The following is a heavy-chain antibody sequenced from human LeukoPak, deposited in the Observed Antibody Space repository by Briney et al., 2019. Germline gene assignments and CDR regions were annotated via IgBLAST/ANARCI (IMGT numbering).Heavy chain of an antibody. CDR2: ISGSGGST. Sequence: GGSLRLSCAASGFTFSSYAMSWVRQAPGKGLEWVSAISGSGGSTYYADSVKGRFTISRDNSKNTLYLQMNSLRAEDTAVYYCAGSPGIAAAGAYSWFDPWGQGTLVTVSS. CDR3: AGSPGIAAAGAYSWFDP. CDR1: GFTFSSYA. D-gene: IGHD6-13*01. J-gene: IGHJ5*02. V-gene: IGHV3-23*01.